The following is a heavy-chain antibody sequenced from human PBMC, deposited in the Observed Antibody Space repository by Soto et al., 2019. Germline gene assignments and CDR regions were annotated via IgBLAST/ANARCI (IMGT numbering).Heavy chain of an antibody. CDR2: IKSQTDGGTT. D-gene: IGHD3-22*01. V-gene: IGHV3-15*01. CDR1: GFTFSNAW. J-gene: IGHJ6*02. Sequence: EVQVVESGGGLVKPGGSLRLSCAASGFTFSNAWMSWVRQAPGKGLEWVGRIKSQTDGGTTDYAEPVKGRFTISRDDSKNTLYLQMNSLKTEDTDVYYCTTGVRDSSGSMRLYYYYDRDVWGQGTPVTVSS. CDR3: TTGVRDSSGSMRLYYYYDRDV.